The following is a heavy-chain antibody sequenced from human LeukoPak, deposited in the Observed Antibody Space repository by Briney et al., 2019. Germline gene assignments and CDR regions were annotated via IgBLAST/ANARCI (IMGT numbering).Heavy chain of an antibody. CDR2: ISFDGTHD. Sequence: PGGSLRLSCAASGFTFSSYAIHWVRQAPGKGLEWVAVISFDGTHDFYADSVKGRFTISRDNSKNTLYLQMNSLRADDTAVYYCAREYEAVWLHAAYSNYGGGFDYWGQGTLVTVSS. J-gene: IGHJ4*02. CDR1: GFTFSSYA. CDR3: AREYEAVWLHAAYSNYGGGFDY. D-gene: IGHD4-11*01. V-gene: IGHV3-30*04.